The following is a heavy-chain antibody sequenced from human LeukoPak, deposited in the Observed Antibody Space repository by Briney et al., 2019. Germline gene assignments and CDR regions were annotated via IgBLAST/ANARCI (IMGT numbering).Heavy chain of an antibody. Sequence: PSETLSLTCSVSGGSISSYYWSWIRQPPGKGLEWIGYIYYSGSTNYNPSLKSRVTISVDTSKNQFSLTLTSVTAADTAVYYCARGASVAGSEYFQNWGQGTLVTGPS. D-gene: IGHD6-19*01. CDR2: IYYSGST. CDR3: ARGASVAGSEYFQN. CDR1: GGSISSYY. J-gene: IGHJ1*01. V-gene: IGHV4-59*01.